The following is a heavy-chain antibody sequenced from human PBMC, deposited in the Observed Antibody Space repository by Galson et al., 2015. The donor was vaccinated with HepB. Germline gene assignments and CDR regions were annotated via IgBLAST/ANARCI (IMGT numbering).Heavy chain of an antibody. CDR1: GFTFSSYS. J-gene: IGHJ6*02. CDR3: ARDGGNSGYGMDV. Sequence: SLRLSCAASGFTFSSYSMNWVRQAPGKGLEWVAHITYTQSIYYADSVQGRFTISRDNAKNSLFLQMNSLRAGDMAVYYCARDGGNSGYGMDVWGQGTTVTVSS. V-gene: IGHV3-48*04. CDR2: ITYTQSI. D-gene: IGHD4-23*01.